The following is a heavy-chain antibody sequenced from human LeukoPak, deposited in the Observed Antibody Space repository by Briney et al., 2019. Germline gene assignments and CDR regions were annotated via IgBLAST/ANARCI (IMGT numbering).Heavy chain of an antibody. D-gene: IGHD6-13*01. V-gene: IGHV3-11*01. CDR2: ISSSGSTI. CDR3: ARVPLAAGNNWFDP. J-gene: IGHJ5*02. CDR1: GFTFSDYY. Sequence: GGSLRLSCAASGFTFSDYYMSWIRQAPGKGLEWVSYISSSGSTIYYADSVKGRFTISRDNAKNSLYLQMNSLRAGDTAVYYCARVPLAAGNNWFDPWGQGTLVTVSS.